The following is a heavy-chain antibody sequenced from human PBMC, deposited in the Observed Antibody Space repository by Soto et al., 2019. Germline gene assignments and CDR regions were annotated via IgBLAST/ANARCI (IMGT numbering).Heavy chain of an antibody. CDR1: GYTFTSYA. CDR3: GRWRGLQPRVYYYGMDV. CDR2: INAGNGNT. Sequence: ASVKVSCKASGYTFTSYAMHWVRQAPGQRLEWMGWINAGNGNTKYSQKFQGRVTITRDTSASTAYMELSSLRSEDTAVYYCGRWRGLQPRVYYYGMDVWGQGTTVTVSS. D-gene: IGHD5-18*01. V-gene: IGHV1-3*01. J-gene: IGHJ6*02.